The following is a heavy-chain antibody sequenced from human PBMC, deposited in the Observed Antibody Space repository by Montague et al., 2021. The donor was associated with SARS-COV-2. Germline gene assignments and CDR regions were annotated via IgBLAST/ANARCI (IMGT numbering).Heavy chain of an antibody. V-gene: IGHV3-7*01. CDR2: IKPDESEK. CDR3: AKNGGAHGLDV. Sequence: SLRLSCAASGFTFSNIWMSWVRQAPGKGLEWVANIKPDESEKNSVDSVKGRFSIPRDNAKNSLYLQMDNLRAEDTAIYYCAKNGGAHGLDVWGQGTSVSGSS. D-gene: IGHD4-23*01. J-gene: IGHJ6*02. CDR1: GFTFSNIW.